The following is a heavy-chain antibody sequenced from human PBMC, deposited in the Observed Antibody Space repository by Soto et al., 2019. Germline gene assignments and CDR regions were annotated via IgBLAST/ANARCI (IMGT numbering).Heavy chain of an antibody. CDR1: GYTFTSYG. Sequence: ASVKVSCKTSGYTFTSYGITWVRQAPGQGLEWMGWISVYKGNTIYEQKVQDRVTLTTDRATSTAYMELRSLRSDDTAVYYCARDRNRTWNDSPSESSDQWGQGTLVTVSS. V-gene: IGHV1-18*01. CDR2: ISVYKGNT. CDR3: ARDRNRTWNDSPSESSDQ. J-gene: IGHJ4*02. D-gene: IGHD1-1*01.